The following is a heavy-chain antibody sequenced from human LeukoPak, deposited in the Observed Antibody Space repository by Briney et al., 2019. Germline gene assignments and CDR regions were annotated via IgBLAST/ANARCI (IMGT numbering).Heavy chain of an antibody. V-gene: IGHV3-23*01. D-gene: IGHD6-6*01. CDR3: AKDLYSSSGGDY. J-gene: IGHJ4*02. Sequence: GGSLRLSCAASGFTFSSYAMSWVRQAPGKGLEWVSAISGSGGSTYYADSVKGRFTISRDNSKNTLYLQMNSLRAGDTAVYYCAKDLYSSSGGDYWGQGTLVTVSS. CDR2: ISGSGGST. CDR1: GFTFSSYA.